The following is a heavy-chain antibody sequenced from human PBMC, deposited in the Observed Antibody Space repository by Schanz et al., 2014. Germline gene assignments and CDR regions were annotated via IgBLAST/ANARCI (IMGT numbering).Heavy chain of an antibody. J-gene: IGHJ4*02. Sequence: EVQLVESGGGLVQPGGSLRLSCAASGFTVSSNYMSWVRQAPGKGLEWVSVIYGGGITYYADSVKGRFTISRDSSRNTLYLQMNSLRAEDTAVYYCARDKGGYYPFDYWGQGTLVTVSS. CDR1: GFTVSSNY. D-gene: IGHD3-3*01. V-gene: IGHV3-66*01. CDR3: ARDKGGYYPFDY. CDR2: IYGGGIT.